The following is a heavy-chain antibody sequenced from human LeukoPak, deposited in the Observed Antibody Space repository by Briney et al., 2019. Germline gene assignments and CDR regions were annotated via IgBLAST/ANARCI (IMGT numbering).Heavy chain of an antibody. CDR2: INRSGST. CDR3: AREGFIAARTIDY. D-gene: IGHD6-6*01. J-gene: IGHJ4*02. CDR1: GGSFSGYY. Sequence: SETRSLTCAVYGGSFSGYYWSWIRQPPGKGMEWIGQINRSGSTNYNPSLKSRVTISVDTSKNQFSLKLSSVTAADTVVYDCAREGFIAARTIDYWGQGTLVTVSS. V-gene: IGHV4-34*01.